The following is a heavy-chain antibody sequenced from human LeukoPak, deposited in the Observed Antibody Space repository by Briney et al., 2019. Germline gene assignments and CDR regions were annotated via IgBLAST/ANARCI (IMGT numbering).Heavy chain of an antibody. CDR3: ARDSRWLTGDPRV. CDR1: GYTFTSYG. D-gene: IGHD7-27*01. J-gene: IGHJ6*02. Sequence: ASVKVSCKASGYTFTSYGISWVRQAPGQEHEWMGWISAYNGNTNYAQKLQGRVTMTTDTSTSTAYMELKSLRSDGTAVYYCARDSRWLTGDPRVWRQGTTVTVSS. CDR2: ISAYNGNT. V-gene: IGHV1-18*01.